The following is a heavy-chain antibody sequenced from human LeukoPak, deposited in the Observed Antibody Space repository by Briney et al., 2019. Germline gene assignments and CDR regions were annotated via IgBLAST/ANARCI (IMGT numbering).Heavy chain of an antibody. Sequence: GGSLRLSCAASGFTFSSYSMNWVRQAPGKGLEWVAHIKQDESEKYYVDSVKGRFTISRDNAKNSLYLQMSSLRAEDTAVYYCAKEASSATMTDAFDIWGQGTMVTVSS. CDR3: AKEASSATMTDAFDI. CDR2: IKQDESEK. J-gene: IGHJ3*02. V-gene: IGHV3-7*03. D-gene: IGHD3-22*01. CDR1: GFTFSSYS.